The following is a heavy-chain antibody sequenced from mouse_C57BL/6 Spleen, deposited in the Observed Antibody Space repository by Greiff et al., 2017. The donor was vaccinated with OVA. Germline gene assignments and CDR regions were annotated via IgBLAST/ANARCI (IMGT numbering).Heavy chain of an antibody. CDR1: GYTFTSYW. CDR3: ARGYGNYRSFDY. D-gene: IGHD2-10*02. CDR2: IDPSDSYT. J-gene: IGHJ2*01. V-gene: IGHV1-50*01. Sequence: VQLQQPGAELVKPGASVKLSCKASGYTFTSYWMQWVKQRPGQGLEWIGEIDPSDSYTNYNQKFKGKATLTVDTSSSTAYMQLSSLTSEDSAVYYCARGYGNYRSFDYWGQGTTLTVSS.